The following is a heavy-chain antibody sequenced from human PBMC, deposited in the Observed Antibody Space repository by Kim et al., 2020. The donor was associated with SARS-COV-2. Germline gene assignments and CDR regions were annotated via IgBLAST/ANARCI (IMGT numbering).Heavy chain of an antibody. CDR3: AALFAAYYYYGMDV. D-gene: IGHD6-13*01. CDR2: INTNTGNP. V-gene: IGHV7-4-1*02. J-gene: IGHJ6*02. CDR1: GYTFTSYA. Sequence: ASVKVSCKASGYTFTSYAMNWVRQAPGQGLEWMGWINTNTGNPTYAQGFTGRFVFSLDTSVSTAYLQISSLKAEDTAVYYCAALFAAYYYYGMDVWGQGTTVTVSS.